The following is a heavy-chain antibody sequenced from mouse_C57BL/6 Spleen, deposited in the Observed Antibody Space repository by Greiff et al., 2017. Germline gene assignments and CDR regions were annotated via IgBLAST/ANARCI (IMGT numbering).Heavy chain of an antibody. CDR1: GYSITSGYY. V-gene: IGHV3-6*01. J-gene: IGHJ4*01. Sequence: DVKLVESGPGLVKPSQSLSLTCSVTGYSITSGYYWNWIRQFPGNKLEWMGYISYDGSNNYNPSLKNRISITRDTSKNQFFLKLNSVTTEDTATYYCAREGVYYGNYVNAMDYWGQGTSVTVSS. CDR3: AREGVYYGNYVNAMDY. D-gene: IGHD2-1*01. CDR2: ISYDGSN.